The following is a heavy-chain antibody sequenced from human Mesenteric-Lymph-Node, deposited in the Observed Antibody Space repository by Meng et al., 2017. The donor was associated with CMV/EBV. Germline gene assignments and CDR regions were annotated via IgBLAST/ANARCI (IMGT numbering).Heavy chain of an antibody. Sequence: GESLKISCAASGFTFSNNPMHWVRQAPGRGLEYVSAISGDGSSTYYANSVKGRFTISRDNSKNTLYLEMGSLRAEDTALYYCAREDSAGSNWFDPWGQGTLVTVSS. D-gene: IGHD3-22*01. CDR3: AREDSAGSNWFDP. J-gene: IGHJ5*02. CDR2: ISGDGSST. CDR1: GFTFSNNP. V-gene: IGHV3-64*01.